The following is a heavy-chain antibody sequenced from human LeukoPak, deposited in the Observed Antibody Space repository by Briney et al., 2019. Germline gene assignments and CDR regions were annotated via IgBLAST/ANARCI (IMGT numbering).Heavy chain of an antibody. V-gene: IGHV4-59*01. CDR1: GGSISSYY. CDR2: LDYSGST. CDR3: ARDSFGVGGADNWFDP. Sequence: SETLSLTCSVSGGSISSYYWTWIRQPPGKGLEWIGYLDYSGSTNYNPSLKSRVTISVDTSKNQFSLKLSSVTAEDTAVYYCARDSFGVGGADNWFDPWGQGTLVTVSS. J-gene: IGHJ5*02. D-gene: IGHD3-16*01.